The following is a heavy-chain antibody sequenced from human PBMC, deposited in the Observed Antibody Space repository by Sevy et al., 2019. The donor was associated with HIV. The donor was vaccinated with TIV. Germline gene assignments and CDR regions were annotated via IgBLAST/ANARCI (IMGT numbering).Heavy chain of an antibody. Sequence: GGSLRLSCAASGFTVNSYYMTWVRQAPGKGLEGVSVIHSDDTTYHADSVKDRFTISRDNFKNTMYLQMSSLRGEDTAVYYCARGKSGYGYALSYWGQGTLVTVSS. V-gene: IGHV3-66*01. D-gene: IGHD5-18*01. CDR2: IHSDDTT. CDR1: GFTVNSYY. CDR3: ARGKSGYGYALSY. J-gene: IGHJ4*02.